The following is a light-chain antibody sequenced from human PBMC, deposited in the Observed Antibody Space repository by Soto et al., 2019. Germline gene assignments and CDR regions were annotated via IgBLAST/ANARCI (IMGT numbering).Light chain of an antibody. J-gene: IGKJ2*01. V-gene: IGKV3-20*01. Sequence: EVVLTQSPGTLSLSPGHRATLSCRASQSVTSSYLAWYQQKPGQAPRLLIYGASLRATGIPDRFSGSGSGADFSLTISRLEPEDFALFYCQHFDSSSYTFGQGTKLEI. CDR1: QSVTSSY. CDR3: QHFDSSSYT. CDR2: GAS.